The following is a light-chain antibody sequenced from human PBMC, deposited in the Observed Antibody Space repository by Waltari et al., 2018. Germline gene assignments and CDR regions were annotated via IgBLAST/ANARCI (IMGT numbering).Light chain of an antibody. J-gene: IGKJ2*01. V-gene: IGKV3-11*01. CDR3: QQRSSWTPHT. CDR2: DAS. Sequence: EIVLTQSPATLSLSPGETATLSCRASQSVGTYLVWYQQKPGQAPRLLIYDASNRATGIPDRFRGSGSGTDFTLTISSLEPEDFAVYYCQQRSSWTPHTFGQGARLEIK. CDR1: QSVGTY.